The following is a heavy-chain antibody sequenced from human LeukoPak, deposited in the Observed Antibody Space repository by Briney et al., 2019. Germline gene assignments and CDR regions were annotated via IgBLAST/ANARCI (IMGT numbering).Heavy chain of an antibody. V-gene: IGHV3-23*01. D-gene: IGHD6-19*01. CDR3: AKDAYSSGWSAFDY. J-gene: IGHJ4*02. Sequence: GGSLRLSCAASGFTFSSYAMSWVRQAPGKGLEWVSTISNSDYSTYYADSVKGRFTISRDNSKNTLYLQMNSLRAEDTAVYYCAKDAYSSGWSAFDYWGQGTLVTVSS. CDR2: ISNSDYST. CDR1: GFTFSSYA.